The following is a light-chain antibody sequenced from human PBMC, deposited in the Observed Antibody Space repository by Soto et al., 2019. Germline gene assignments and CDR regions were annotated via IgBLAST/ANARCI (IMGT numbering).Light chain of an antibody. CDR1: HGVSSN. CDR2: GAS. Sequence: EIVMTQSPATLSVAPGEPFTLSCRASHGVSSNLAWYQQKPGQAPRLLIYGASNRATGIPARFSGSGSGTEFTLTISSLQSEDFATYYCQQYNSYWTFGQGTKVDIK. J-gene: IGKJ1*01. V-gene: IGKV3-15*01. CDR3: QQYNSYWT.